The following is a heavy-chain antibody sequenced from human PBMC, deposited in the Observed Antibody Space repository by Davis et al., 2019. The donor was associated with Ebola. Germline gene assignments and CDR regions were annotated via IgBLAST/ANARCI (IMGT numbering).Heavy chain of an antibody. CDR3: ARLGDYIWGFYFDY. CDR1: GGSISSYY. D-gene: IGHD3-16*01. Sequence: SETLSLTCTVSGGSISSYYWSWIRQPPGKGLEWIGYIYYSGSTNYNPSLKSRVTISVDTSKNQFSLKLSSVTAADTAVYYCARLGDYIWGFYFDYWGQGTLVTVSS. V-gene: IGHV4-59*01. J-gene: IGHJ4*02. CDR2: IYYSGST.